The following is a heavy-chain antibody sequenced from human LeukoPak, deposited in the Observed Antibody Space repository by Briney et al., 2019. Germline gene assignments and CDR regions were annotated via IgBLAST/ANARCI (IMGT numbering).Heavy chain of an antibody. V-gene: IGHV1-69*13. CDR3: ARTYYYDSSGNWFDP. J-gene: IGHJ5*02. CDR1: GGTFSSYA. D-gene: IGHD3-22*01. CDR2: IIPIFGTA. Sequence: SVKVSCKASGGTFSSYAISWVRQAPGQGLEWMGGIIPIFGTANYAQKFQGRVTITADESTSTAYMELSSLRSEDTAAYYCARTYYYDSSGNWFDPWGQGTLVTVSS.